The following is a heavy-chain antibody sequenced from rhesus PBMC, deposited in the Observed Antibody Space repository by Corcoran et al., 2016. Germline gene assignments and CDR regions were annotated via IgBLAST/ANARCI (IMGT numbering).Heavy chain of an antibody. V-gene: IGHV4-93*02. CDR2: IYGSGGST. J-gene: IGHJ4*01. CDR1: GGSISSSNW. CDR3: ATRRSGTPFDY. Sequence: QLQLQESGPGLVKPSETLSVTCAVSGGSISSSNWWSWIRQSPGKGLEWIGGIYGSGGSTEYNPSLKSRVTISIDTSKNQFSLKLSSVTAADTAVYYCATRRSGTPFDYWGQGVLVTVSS. D-gene: IGHD2-27*01.